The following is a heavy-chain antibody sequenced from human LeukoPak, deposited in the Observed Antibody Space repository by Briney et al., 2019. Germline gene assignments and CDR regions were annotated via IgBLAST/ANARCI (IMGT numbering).Heavy chain of an antibody. CDR2: IHPSNSET. CDR3: SRRHYLASGVTDY. Sequence: GGSLKISFKGSGYSFSYYWIGWARQMPGKGLEWMGIIHPSNSETQYSPSFQGQVTISADTSTSTAYLQWTSLKASDTAMYYCSRRHYLASGVTDYWGQGTLVTVSS. J-gene: IGHJ4*02. CDR1: GYSFSYYW. D-gene: IGHD3-10*01. V-gene: IGHV5-51*01.